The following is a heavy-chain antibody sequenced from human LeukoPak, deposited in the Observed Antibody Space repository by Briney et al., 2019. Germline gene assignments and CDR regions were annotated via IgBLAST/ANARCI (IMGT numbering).Heavy chain of an antibody. J-gene: IGHJ3*01. V-gene: IGHV4-39*02. CDR2: IYYNGNT. Sequence: SETLSLTCTVSGGSISSRSDYWGWLRQPPGMGLEWIGSIYYNGNTFYNPSLKSRVTISVDTSKNQFSLRLSSVTAADTAVFYCAREDSSVSDDAFDVWGQGTMVTVSS. CDR1: GGSISSRSDY. CDR3: AREDSSVSDDAFDV. D-gene: IGHD3-22*01.